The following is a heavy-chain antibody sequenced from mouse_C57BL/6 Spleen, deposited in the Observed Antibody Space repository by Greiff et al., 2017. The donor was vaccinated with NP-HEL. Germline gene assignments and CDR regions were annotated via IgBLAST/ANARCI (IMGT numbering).Heavy chain of an antibody. CDR3: ARLGRGGYLDY. CDR1: GYTFTSYW. D-gene: IGHD2-2*01. CDR2: IDPSDSET. Sequence: VQLQQPGAELVRPGSSVKLSCKASGYTFTSYWMHWVKQRPIQGLEWIGNIDPSDSETHYNQKFKDKATLTVDKSSSTAYMQLSSLTSEDSAVYYCARLGRGGYLDYWGQGTTLTVSS. V-gene: IGHV1-52*01. J-gene: IGHJ2*01.